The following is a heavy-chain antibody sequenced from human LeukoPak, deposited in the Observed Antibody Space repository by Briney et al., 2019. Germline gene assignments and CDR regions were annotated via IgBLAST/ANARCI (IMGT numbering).Heavy chain of an antibody. CDR2: ISWDGGST. D-gene: IGHD5-12*01. J-gene: IGHJ3*02. Sequence: PGGSLRLSCAASGFTFDDYAMHWVRQAQGKCLEWVSLISWDGGSTYYADSVKGRFTISRDNSKNSLYLQMNSLRPEDTALYYCATHVIVAIPKEAFDIWGQGTMVTVSS. CDR3: ATHVIVAIPKEAFDI. V-gene: IGHV3-43D*03. CDR1: GFTFDDYA.